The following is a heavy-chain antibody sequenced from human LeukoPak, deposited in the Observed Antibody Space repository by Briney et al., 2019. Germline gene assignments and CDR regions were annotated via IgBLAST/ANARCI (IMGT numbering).Heavy chain of an antibody. CDR1: GGTFSSYA. V-gene: IGHV1-69*05. CDR3: ARRGYSGYDKNGGAFDI. J-gene: IGHJ3*02. D-gene: IGHD5-12*01. Sequence: SVKVSCKASGGTFSSYAISWVRQAPRQGLEWMGRIIPIFGTANYAQKFQGRVTITTDESTSTAYMELSSLRSEDTAVYYCARRGYSGYDKNGGAFDIWGQGTMVTVSS. CDR2: IIPIFGTA.